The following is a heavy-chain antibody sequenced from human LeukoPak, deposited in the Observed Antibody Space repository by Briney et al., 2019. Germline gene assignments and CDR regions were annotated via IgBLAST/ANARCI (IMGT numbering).Heavy chain of an antibody. CDR2: IYYSGST. CDR3: ARFPYSLLADGIDY. V-gene: IGHV4-31*03. Sequence: SETLSLTCTVSGSSISSGGYYWSWIRQHPGKGLEWIGYIYYSGSTYYNPSLKSRVTISVDTSKNQFSLKLSSVTAADTAVYYCARFPYSLLADGIDYWGQGTLVTVSS. J-gene: IGHJ4*02. CDR1: GSSISSGGYY. D-gene: IGHD5-18*01.